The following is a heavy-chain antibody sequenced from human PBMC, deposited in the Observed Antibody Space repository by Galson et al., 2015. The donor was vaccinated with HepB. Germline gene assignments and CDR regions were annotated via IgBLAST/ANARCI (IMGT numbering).Heavy chain of an antibody. J-gene: IGHJ4*02. D-gene: IGHD3-16*02. Sequence: FLRLSSAAAGFTFSGPAMHWVRQASGKGLEWVGRIRSKANSYATAYAASVKGRFTLTWDDSKNTAYLQMNSLKTEDTAVYYCTRQAFGGVIAMSWWGQGTLVTVSS. CDR2: IRSKANSYAT. CDR1: GFTFSGPA. CDR3: TRQAFGGVIAMSW. V-gene: IGHV3-73*01.